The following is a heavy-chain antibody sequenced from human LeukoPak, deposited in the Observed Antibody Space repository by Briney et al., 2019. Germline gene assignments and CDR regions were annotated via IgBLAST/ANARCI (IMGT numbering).Heavy chain of an antibody. J-gene: IGHJ3*02. CDR3: ARASPYYYDSSGSQGAFDI. CDR2: IYYSGST. V-gene: IGHV4-59*01. Sequence: SETLSLTCTVSGGSISSYYWSWIRQPPGKGLEWIGYIYYSGSTNYNPSLKSRVTISVDTSKNQFSLKLGSVTAADTAVYYCARASPYYYDSSGSQGAFDIWGQGTMVTVSS. D-gene: IGHD3-22*01. CDR1: GGSISSYY.